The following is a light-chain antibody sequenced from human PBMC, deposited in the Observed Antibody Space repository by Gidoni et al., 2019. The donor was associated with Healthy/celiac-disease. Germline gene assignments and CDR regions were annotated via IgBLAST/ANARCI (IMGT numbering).Light chain of an antibody. CDR2: GNS. V-gene: IGLV1-40*01. CDR3: QSYDSSLSGPV. Sequence: QSVLTQPPSASAAPAQRVTISCTGSSSNIRAGYDVHWYQQLPGTAPKLLIYGNSNRPSGVPDRFSGSKSGTSASLAITGLQAEDEADYYCQSYDSSLSGPVFGGGTKLTVL. J-gene: IGLJ2*01. CDR1: SSNIRAGYD.